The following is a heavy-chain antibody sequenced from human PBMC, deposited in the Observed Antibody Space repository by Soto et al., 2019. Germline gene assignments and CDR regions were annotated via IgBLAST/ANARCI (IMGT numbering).Heavy chain of an antibody. CDR2: IKQDGSEK. J-gene: IGHJ4*02. D-gene: IGHD5-12*01. Sequence: GGSLRLSCAASGFTFSSYWMSWVRQAPGKGLEWVANIKQDGSEKYYVDSVKGRFTISRDNAKNSLYLQMNSLRAEDTAVYYCARHSGYDSDYYFDYWGQGTLVTVSS. CDR3: ARHSGYDSDYYFDY. CDR1: GFTFSSYW. V-gene: IGHV3-7*05.